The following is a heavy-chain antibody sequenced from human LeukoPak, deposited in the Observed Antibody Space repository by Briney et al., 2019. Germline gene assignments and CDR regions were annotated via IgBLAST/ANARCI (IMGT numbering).Heavy chain of an antibody. Sequence: GGSLRLSCAASGFTFSDYYMSWLRQAPGKGLEWVSYISSSGSTIYYADSVKGRFTISRDNAKNSLYLQMNSLRAEDTAVYYCARVASEHYFDYWGQGTLVTVST. D-gene: IGHD1-26*01. V-gene: IGHV3-11*01. CDR1: GFTFSDYY. J-gene: IGHJ4*02. CDR3: ARVASEHYFDY. CDR2: ISSSGSTI.